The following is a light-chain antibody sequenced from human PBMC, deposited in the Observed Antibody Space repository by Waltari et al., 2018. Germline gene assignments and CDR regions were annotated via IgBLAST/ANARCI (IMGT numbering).Light chain of an antibody. CDR1: QSVSSSY. Sequence: EIVLTQSPGTLSLSPGERVTLSCRASQSVSSSYLAWYQQKPGQAPRLLIYAASTRATRIPDRFRGSESGTDFTLTISRLEPEDFAVYYCQQYGSSLYIFGQGTKLEIK. J-gene: IGKJ2*01. CDR3: QQYGSSLYI. V-gene: IGKV3-20*01. CDR2: AAS.